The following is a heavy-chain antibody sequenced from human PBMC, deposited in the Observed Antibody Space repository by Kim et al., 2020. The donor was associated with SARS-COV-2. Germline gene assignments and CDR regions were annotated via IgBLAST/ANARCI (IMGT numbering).Heavy chain of an antibody. D-gene: IGHD2-2*01. V-gene: IGHV4-59*08. Sequence: SLKSRVTISVDTSKNQFSRKLSSVTAADTAVYYCARLGCSSTSCPSGMDVWGKGTTVTVSS. CDR3: ARLGCSSTSCPSGMDV. J-gene: IGHJ6*04.